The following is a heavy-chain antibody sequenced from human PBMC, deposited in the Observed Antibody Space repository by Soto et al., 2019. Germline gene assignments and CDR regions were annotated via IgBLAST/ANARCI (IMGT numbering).Heavy chain of an antibody. CDR1: GFTFSSYG. J-gene: IGHJ6*02. Sequence: SGGSLRLSCAASGFTFSSYGMHWVRQAPGKGLEWVAVISYDGSNKYYADSVKGRFTISRDNSKNTLYLQMNSLRAEDTAVYYCAKDPHPYYYDSSGYYVGDYYYGMDVWGQGTTVTVSS. V-gene: IGHV3-30*18. D-gene: IGHD3-22*01. CDR3: AKDPHPYYYDSSGYYVGDYYYGMDV. CDR2: ISYDGSNK.